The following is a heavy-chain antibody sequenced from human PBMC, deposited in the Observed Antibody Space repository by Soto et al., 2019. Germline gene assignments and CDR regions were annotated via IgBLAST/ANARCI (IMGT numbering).Heavy chain of an antibody. CDR2: IYYSGST. V-gene: IGHV4-31*03. CDR3: ARLSPYYYYYRDV. J-gene: IGHJ6*03. Sequence: SETLSLTCTVSGGSISSGGYYWSWIRQHPGKGLEWIGYIYYSGSTYYNPSLKSRVTISVDTSKNQFPLKLSSVTAADTAVYYCARLSPYYYYYRDVWGKGTTVTVSS. CDR1: GGSISSGGYY.